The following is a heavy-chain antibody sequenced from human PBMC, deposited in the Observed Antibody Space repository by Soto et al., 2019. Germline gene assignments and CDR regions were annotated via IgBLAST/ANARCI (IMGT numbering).Heavy chain of an antibody. CDR3: ARDQPGYSYGYGLGY. V-gene: IGHV1-69*12. Sequence: QVQLVQSGAEVKKPGSSVKVSCKASGDSFSSYAMSWVRQAPGQGLEWMGGIVPIFGSRNYAQKLQGRVTITADESTSTVYMELTSLTYDDTAIYYCARDQPGYSYGYGLGYWGQGTLVTVSS. J-gene: IGHJ4*02. D-gene: IGHD5-18*01. CDR1: GDSFSSYA. CDR2: IVPIFGSR.